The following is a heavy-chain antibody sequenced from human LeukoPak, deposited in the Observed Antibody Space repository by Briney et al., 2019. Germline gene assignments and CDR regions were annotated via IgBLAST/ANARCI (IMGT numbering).Heavy chain of an antibody. CDR3: AKALTSGWYLDAFNI. CDR1: GFTFSSCG. J-gene: IGHJ3*02. D-gene: IGHD6-19*01. CDR2: ISYDGSNK. V-gene: IGHV3-30*18. Sequence: LRLSCAASGFTFSSCGMHWVRQAPGKGLEWVAVISYDGSNKYYADSVKGRFTISRDNSKNTLFLEMNSLGAEDTAVYYCAKALTSGWYLDAFNIWGQGTMVTVSS.